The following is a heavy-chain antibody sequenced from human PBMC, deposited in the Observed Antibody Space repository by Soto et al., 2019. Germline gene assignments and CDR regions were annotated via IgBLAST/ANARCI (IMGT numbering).Heavy chain of an antibody. CDR1: GYTFTSYY. CDR3: ARDGEAGIAAAGQLYYYYYGMDV. J-gene: IGHJ6*02. Sequence: QVQLVQSGAEVKKPGASVKVSCKASGYTFTSYYMHWVRQAPGQGLEWMGIINPSGGSTSYAQKFQGKVSMTRDTSTSKVYMELSSLRSEDTAVYYCARDGEAGIAAAGQLYYYYYGMDVWGQGTTVTVSS. CDR2: INPSGGST. V-gene: IGHV1-46*01. D-gene: IGHD6-13*01.